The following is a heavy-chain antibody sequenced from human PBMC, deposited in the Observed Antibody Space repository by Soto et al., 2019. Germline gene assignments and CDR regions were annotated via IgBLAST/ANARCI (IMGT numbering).Heavy chain of an antibody. D-gene: IGHD7-27*01. CDR3: ETTRTGDYTHDAFDN. J-gene: IGHJ3*02. CDR2: ISGSDGST. CDR1: GFTFSSSA. V-gene: IGHV3-23*01. Sequence: GGSLRLSCAASGFTFSSSAMSWVRQAPGKGLEWVSAISGSDGSTYYADSVKGRFTISRDNYKNTQYLQMNSMRAEDEAVYDCETTRTGDYTHDAFDNWGQGTMVTVSS.